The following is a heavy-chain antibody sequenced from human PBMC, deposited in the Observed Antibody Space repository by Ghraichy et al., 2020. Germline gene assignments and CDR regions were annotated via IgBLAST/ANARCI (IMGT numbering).Heavy chain of an antibody. CDR1: GFTFDDYT. CDR3: AKDSSSGPYFDY. Sequence: GGSLRLSCAASGFTFDDYTMHWVRHAPGKGLEWVSLISWDGGSTYYADSVEGRFTIARDNSKNSLYLQMNSLRTADTALYFCAKDSSSGPYFDYWGQGTLVTVSS. D-gene: IGHD6-19*01. CDR2: ISWDGGST. V-gene: IGHV3-43*01. J-gene: IGHJ4*02.